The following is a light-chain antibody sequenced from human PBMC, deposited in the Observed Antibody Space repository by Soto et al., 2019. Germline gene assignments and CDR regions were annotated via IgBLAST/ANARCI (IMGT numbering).Light chain of an antibody. CDR3: QQYATSPRK. V-gene: IGKV3-20*01. J-gene: IGKJ1*01. Sequence: ENVLTQAPGTLSLSPGEEATLSCRASQSVNNNYLAWSQQIPGQPPRLLIYGASSRATGIPDRFSGRGSGTDFTLTIARLEPEDFSVYYCQQYATSPRKFGQGTKVDI. CDR1: QSVNNNY. CDR2: GAS.